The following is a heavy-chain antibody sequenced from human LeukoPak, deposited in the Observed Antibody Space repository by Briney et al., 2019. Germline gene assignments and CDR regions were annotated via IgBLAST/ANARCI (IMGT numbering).Heavy chain of an antibody. CDR1: GGSFSGYY. J-gene: IGHJ5*02. Sequence: SETLSLTCAVYGGSFSGYYWSWIRQPPGKGLEWIGEINHSGSTNYNPSLKSRVPISVDTTKNQFSLKLSSVTAADTAVYYCARGFLRRWFDPWGQGTLVTVSS. CDR2: INHSGST. CDR3: ARGFLRRWFDP. V-gene: IGHV4-34*01. D-gene: IGHD2/OR15-2a*01.